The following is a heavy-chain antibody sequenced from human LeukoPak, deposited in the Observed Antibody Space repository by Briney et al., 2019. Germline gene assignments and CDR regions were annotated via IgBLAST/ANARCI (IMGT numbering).Heavy chain of an antibody. V-gene: IGHV1-2*02. CDR3: ARVQYSGSAALDY. J-gene: IGHJ4*02. CDR1: GSTFAGYY. CDR2: INPNSGAT. Sequence: ASVKVSCKASGSTFAGYYMHWVRQAPGQGLEWMGGINPNSGATNYAQKFQGRVTMTSDTSISTAYMELSRLRSDDTAVYYCARVQYSGSAALDYWGQGTLVTVSS. D-gene: IGHD6-6*01.